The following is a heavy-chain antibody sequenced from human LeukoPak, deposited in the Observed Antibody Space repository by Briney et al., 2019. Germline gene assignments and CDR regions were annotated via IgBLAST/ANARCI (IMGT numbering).Heavy chain of an antibody. J-gene: IGHJ3*02. CDR3: ARQGSSSWYKAFDI. Sequence: SQTLSLTCTVSGGSISSGSYYWSWIRQPAGKGLEWIGRIYTSGSTNYNPSLKSRVTISVDTSKNQFSLKLSSVTAADTAVYYCARQGSSSWYKAFDIWGQGQWSPSLQ. CDR1: GGSISSGSYY. CDR2: IYTSGST. D-gene: IGHD6-13*01. V-gene: IGHV4-61*02.